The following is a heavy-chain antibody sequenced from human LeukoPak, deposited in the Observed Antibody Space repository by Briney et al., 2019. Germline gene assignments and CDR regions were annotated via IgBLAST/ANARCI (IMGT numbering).Heavy chain of an antibody. CDR2: ISSGGDTT. D-gene: IGHD2-8*02. Sequence: GGSLRLSCAASGFSFIDYYMSWIRQAPGKGLEWVSYISSGGDTTYYADSVRGRFTISRDNARNLLFLQMNSSRPDDTAVYYCARLVGADGAYWGQGTLVTVSS. J-gene: IGHJ1*01. V-gene: IGHV3-11*01. CDR1: GFSFIDYY. CDR3: ARLVGADGAY.